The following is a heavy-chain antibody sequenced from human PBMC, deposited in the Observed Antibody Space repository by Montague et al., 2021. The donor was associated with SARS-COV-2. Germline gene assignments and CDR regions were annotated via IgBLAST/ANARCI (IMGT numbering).Heavy chain of an antibody. J-gene: IGHJ6*02. CDR2: IYYSGST. CDR3: ARGGGYYNYGLDV. V-gene: IGHV4-59*01. D-gene: IGHD3-22*01. CDR1: GGSISNYY. Sequence: ETLSLTCTVSGGSISNYYWSWIRQPPGRGLEWIGYIYYSGSTDYSPSLKSRATISLDTSKNQFSLKVTSVTAADTAVYYCARGGGYYNYGLDVWGPGTTVTVSS.